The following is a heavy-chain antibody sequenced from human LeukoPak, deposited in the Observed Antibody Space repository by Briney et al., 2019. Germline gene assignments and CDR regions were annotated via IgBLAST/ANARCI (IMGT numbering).Heavy chain of an antibody. D-gene: IGHD3-3*01. CDR3: ARPYDFWSGYRSLHDAFDI. V-gene: IGHV1-18*01. Sequence: GASVKVFCKASGYTFNSYGITWVRQAPGQGLECVGWVLPYNGNTKYAEKLQARVTMATDTSTRTAYMELRSLRSDDTAVYYCARPYDFWSGYRSLHDAFDIWGQGTMVTVSS. CDR2: VLPYNGNT. CDR1: GYTFNSYG. J-gene: IGHJ3*02.